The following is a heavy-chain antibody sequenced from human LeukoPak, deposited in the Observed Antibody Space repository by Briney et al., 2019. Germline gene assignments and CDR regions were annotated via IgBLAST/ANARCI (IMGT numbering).Heavy chain of an antibody. CDR3: ARVSVLRFLEWLANYYYMDV. Sequence: GGSLRLSCAASGFTFSDHYMSWIRQAPGKGLEWVSYISSSGDTRYYADSVKGRFTISRDNAKNSLYLQMNSLRAEDTAVYYCARVSVLRFLEWLANYYYMDVWGKGTTVTVSS. J-gene: IGHJ6*03. V-gene: IGHV3-11*04. CDR1: GFTFSDHY. D-gene: IGHD3-3*01. CDR2: ISSSGDTR.